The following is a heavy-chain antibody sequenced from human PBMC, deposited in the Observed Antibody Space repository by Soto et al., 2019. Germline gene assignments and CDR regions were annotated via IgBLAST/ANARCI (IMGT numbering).Heavy chain of an antibody. D-gene: IGHD4-17*01. CDR2: IFYSGST. CDR3: ARWTVTTSYFDY. CDR1: GGSISSSSYY. Sequence: QLQLQESGPGLVKPSETLSLICTVSGGSISSSSYYWGWIRQPPGKGLEWIGSIFYSGSTYYSPSLKSRVTISVDTSNNHFSLKLNSVTAADTAVYYCARWTVTTSYFDYWGQGTLVTVSS. J-gene: IGHJ4*02. V-gene: IGHV4-39*02.